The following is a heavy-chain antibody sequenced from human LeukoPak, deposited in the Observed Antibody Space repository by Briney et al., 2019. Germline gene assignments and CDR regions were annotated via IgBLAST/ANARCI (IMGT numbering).Heavy chain of an antibody. Sequence: ASVTVSCKASGYTFTSYGISWVRQAPGQGLEWMGWINAYNGNTDYAQSLQGRVTMTIETSTSTVYMELRSLRSDDTAVYYCARDVGRSYDLDYWGQGTLVTVSS. V-gene: IGHV1-18*01. J-gene: IGHJ4*02. CDR3: ARDVGRSYDLDY. CDR2: INAYNGNT. CDR1: GYTFTSYG. D-gene: IGHD3-16*01.